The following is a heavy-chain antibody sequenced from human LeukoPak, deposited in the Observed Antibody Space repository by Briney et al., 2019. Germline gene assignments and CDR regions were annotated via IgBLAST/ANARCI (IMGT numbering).Heavy chain of an antibody. J-gene: IGHJ4*02. Sequence: SETLSLTCTVSGGSISSSSYYWGWIRQPPGKGLEWIGSIYYSGSTYYNPSLKSRVTISVDTSKNQFSLKLSSVTAADTAVYYCASPPNTYYYDSSGYYYFDYWGRGTLVTVSS. CDR2: IYYSGST. V-gene: IGHV4-39*01. CDR3: ASPPNTYYYDSSGYYYFDY. CDR1: GGSISSSSYY. D-gene: IGHD3-22*01.